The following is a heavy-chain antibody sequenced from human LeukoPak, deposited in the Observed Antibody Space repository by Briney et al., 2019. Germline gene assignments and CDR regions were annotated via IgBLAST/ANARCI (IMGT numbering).Heavy chain of an antibody. CDR2: IYYSGST. CDR3: GSLSNEDQISDY. V-gene: IGHV4-59*08. J-gene: IGHJ4*02. CDR1: GGSISSYY. D-gene: IGHD2-15*01. Sequence: PSETLSLTCTVSGVSGGSISSYYLSWIRQPPGKGLEWIGYIYYSGSTNSNPSLKSRVSISVDTTKNQFSLKLKYVPAADTVVYYCGSLSNEDQISDYWDQGTLVTVSS.